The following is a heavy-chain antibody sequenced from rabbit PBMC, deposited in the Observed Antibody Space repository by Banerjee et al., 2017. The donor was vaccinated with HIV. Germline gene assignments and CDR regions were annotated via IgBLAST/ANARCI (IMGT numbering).Heavy chain of an antibody. CDR2: ISAGSSGTT. CDR1: GFDFSSIYY. D-gene: IGHD7-1*01. V-gene: IGHV1S40*01. Sequence: QSVEESGGRLVQPGGSLTLSCKASGFDFSSIYYMCWVRQAPGKGLEWIGCISAGSSGTTYYASWAKGRFTISKTSSTTVTLQMTSLTAADTATYFCARPYATYTGYGGAINLWGPGTLVTVS. CDR3: ARPYATYTGYGGAINL. J-gene: IGHJ4*01.